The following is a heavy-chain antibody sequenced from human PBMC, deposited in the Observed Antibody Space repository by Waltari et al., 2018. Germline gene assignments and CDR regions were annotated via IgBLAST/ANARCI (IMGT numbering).Heavy chain of an antibody. CDR3: ARVVYAMEFDP. Sequence: EEQLVESGGGLVQPGGSLILSCAASGFIFSSYSMSWGRQAPGKGLEWLSYISSRSDTIFYADSVKGRFTISRDNGKNSLYLQMNSLRAEDTAVYYCARVVYAMEFDPWGQGTLVTVSS. D-gene: IGHD2-8*01. CDR1: GFIFSSYS. CDR2: ISSRSDTI. J-gene: IGHJ5*02. V-gene: IGHV3-48*04.